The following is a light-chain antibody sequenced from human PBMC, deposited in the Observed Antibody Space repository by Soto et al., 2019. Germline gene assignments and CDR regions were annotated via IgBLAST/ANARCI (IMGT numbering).Light chain of an antibody. CDR3: CSYAGSYIWV. CDR2: DVS. J-gene: IGLJ3*02. V-gene: IGLV2-11*01. Sequence: QSVLTQPRSVSGSPGQSVTISCTGTSSDVGGYNYVSWYQHHPGKAPKVMIKDVSNRPSGVPDRFSGSKSANTASLTISGLQAEDEADYYCCSYAGSYIWVFGGGTKLTVL. CDR1: SSDVGGYNY.